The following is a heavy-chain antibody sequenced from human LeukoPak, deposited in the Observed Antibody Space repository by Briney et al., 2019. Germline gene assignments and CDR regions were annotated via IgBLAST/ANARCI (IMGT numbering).Heavy chain of an antibody. V-gene: IGHV1-69*05. D-gene: IGHD1-14*01. J-gene: IGHJ5*01. Sequence: GASVKVSCKASGGTFSTYAIVWVRQAPGQGLEWMGGIIPIFGSANYAQKFQGRVTITTDESTSTAYMELSSLRSEDTAMYYCARVFRRWFDSWGQGTLVTVSS. CDR2: IIPIFGSA. CDR3: ARVFRRWFDS. CDR1: GGTFSTYA.